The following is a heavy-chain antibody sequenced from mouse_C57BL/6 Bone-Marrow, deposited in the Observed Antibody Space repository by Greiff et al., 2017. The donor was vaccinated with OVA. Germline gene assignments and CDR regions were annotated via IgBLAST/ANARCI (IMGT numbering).Heavy chain of an antibody. CDR2: IRSKSSNYAT. Sequence: DVMLVESGGGLVQPKGSLKLSCAASGFTFNTYAMHWVRQAPGKGLEWVARIRSKSSNYATYYADSVKDRFTISRDDSQSMLYLQMNNLKTEDTAMYYCVRDRHYSNFYAMDYWGQGTSVTVSS. V-gene: IGHV10-3*01. J-gene: IGHJ4*01. CDR1: GFTFNTYA. D-gene: IGHD2-5*01. CDR3: VRDRHYSNFYAMDY.